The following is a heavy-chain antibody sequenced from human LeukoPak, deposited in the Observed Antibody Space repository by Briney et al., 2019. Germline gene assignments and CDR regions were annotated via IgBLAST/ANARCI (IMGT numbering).Heavy chain of an antibody. V-gene: IGHV4-34*01. D-gene: IGHD3-3*01. CDR3: ARSKGDFWSGYFYGMDV. CDR1: GGSFSGYY. CDR2: IHHSGTA. J-gene: IGHJ6*02. Sequence: PSETLSLTCGVYGGSFSGYYWTWIRQPPGKGLEWIGEIHHSGTADYNPSLKSRVTISVDTSKNQFSLKLSSVTAADTAVYYCARSKGDFWSGYFYGMDVWGQGTTVTVSS.